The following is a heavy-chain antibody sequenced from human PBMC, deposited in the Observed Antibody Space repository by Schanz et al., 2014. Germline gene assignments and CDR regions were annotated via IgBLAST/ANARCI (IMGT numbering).Heavy chain of an antibody. CDR3: ARDRLECGAECYSVEVFES. D-gene: IGHD2-21*01. J-gene: IGHJ4*02. V-gene: IGHV1-69*08. CDR1: GGTFSSYT. Sequence: QVQLVQSEAEVKKPGSSVKVSCKASGGTFSSYTISWVRQAPGQGLEWMGRIIPVLAIADYAQKFQGRVTVTSDTSTSTVYMDLRSLRSDDTAVYYCARDRLECGAECYSVEVFESWGQGTLVIDSS. CDR2: IIPVLAIA.